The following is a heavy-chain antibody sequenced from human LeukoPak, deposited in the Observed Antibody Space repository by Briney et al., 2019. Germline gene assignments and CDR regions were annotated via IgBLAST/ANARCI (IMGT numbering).Heavy chain of an antibody. Sequence: SETLSLTCTVSGGSVSSGSYYWNWIRQPPGKGLEWIGYNSYSGSTNYNPSLKSRVTISIDPSKNQFSLKLSSVTAADTAVYYCATCRDEFGDYGFTSWGQGTLVTVSS. V-gene: IGHV4-61*01. J-gene: IGHJ5*02. CDR3: ATCRDEFGDYGFTS. D-gene: IGHD4-17*01. CDR1: GGSVSSGSYY. CDR2: NSYSGST.